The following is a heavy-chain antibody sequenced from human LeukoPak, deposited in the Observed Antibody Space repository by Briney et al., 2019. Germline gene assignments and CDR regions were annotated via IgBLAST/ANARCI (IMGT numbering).Heavy chain of an antibody. D-gene: IGHD2-2*01. CDR1: GYTFTSYY. J-gene: IGHJ3*02. CDR2: INPSGGST. Sequence: ASVKVSCKASGYTFTSYYMHWVRQAPGQGLEWMGIINPSGGSTSYAQKFQGRVTMTRDMSTSTVYMELSSLRSEDTAVYYCARHPAYCSSTSCYSAAFDIWGQGTMVTVSS. CDR3: ARHPAYCSSTSCYSAAFDI. V-gene: IGHV1-46*01.